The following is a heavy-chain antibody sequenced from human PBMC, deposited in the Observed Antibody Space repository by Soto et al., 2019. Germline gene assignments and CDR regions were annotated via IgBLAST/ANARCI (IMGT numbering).Heavy chain of an antibody. D-gene: IGHD2-2*01. CDR2: MNPNGGNT. CDR1: GYTFTIYD. CDR3: ARGREDIVVVPAAEYYYYYMDV. V-gene: IGHV1-8*01. Sequence: GASVKVSCKASGYTFTIYDINWVRQATGQGLEWMGWMNPNGGNTGYAQKFQGRVTMTRNTSISTAYMELSSLRSEDTAVYYCARGREDIVVVPAAEYYYYYMDVWGKGTTVTVSS. J-gene: IGHJ6*03.